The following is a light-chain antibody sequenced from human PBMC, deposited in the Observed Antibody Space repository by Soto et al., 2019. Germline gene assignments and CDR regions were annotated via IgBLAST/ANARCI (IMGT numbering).Light chain of an antibody. Sequence: EIELTQSPGTLSLSPGERATLSCRASQSVSSSFLAWYQQKPGQAPRLLIYGTSSRATGIPDRFSGSGSGTDFTLIISRLEPADFAVYYCQQYGSSRTFGQGTKVDIK. CDR3: QQYGSSRT. V-gene: IGKV3-20*01. CDR2: GTS. CDR1: QSVSSSF. J-gene: IGKJ1*01.